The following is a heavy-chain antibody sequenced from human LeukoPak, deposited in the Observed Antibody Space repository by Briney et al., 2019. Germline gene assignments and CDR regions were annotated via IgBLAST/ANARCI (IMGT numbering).Heavy chain of an antibody. CDR1: GGTFSSYA. Sequence: ASVKVSCKASGGTFSSYAISWVRQAPGQGLEWMGRINPNSGGTNYAQKFQGRVTMTRDTSISTAYMELSRLRSDDTAVYYCARDRPRSSSVFDYWGQGTLVTVSS. CDR3: ARDRPRSSSVFDY. V-gene: IGHV1-2*06. J-gene: IGHJ4*02. D-gene: IGHD6-6*01. CDR2: INPNSGGT.